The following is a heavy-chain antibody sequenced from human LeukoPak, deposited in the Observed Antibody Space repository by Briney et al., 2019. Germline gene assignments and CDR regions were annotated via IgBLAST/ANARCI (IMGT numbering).Heavy chain of an antibody. CDR3: ARAPTVLVGYCSSSSCQADY. J-gene: IGHJ4*02. CDR2: IDPSSTYI. D-gene: IGHD2-2*01. V-gene: IGHV3-21*01. CDR1: GLTFRSYS. Sequence: GGSLRLSCAASGLTFRSYSMNWVRQAPGKGLEWDSAIDPSSTYIYYADSVKGRFTISRDNAENSLYLQMNSLRVEDTAVYYCARAPTVLVGYCSSSSCQADYWGQGTLVTVSS.